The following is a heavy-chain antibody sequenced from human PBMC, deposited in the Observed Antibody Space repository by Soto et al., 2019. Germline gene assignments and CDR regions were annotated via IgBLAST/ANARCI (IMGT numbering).Heavy chain of an antibody. Sequence: QVQLVQSGAEVKKPGSSVKVSCKASGGTFSSYAISWVRQAPGQGLEWMGGIIPIFGTANYAQKFQGRVTITADESTSTAYMELGSLRSEDTAVYYCARDRVDCSSTSCYFLPWFDPWGQGTLVTVSS. CDR3: ARDRVDCSSTSCYFLPWFDP. V-gene: IGHV1-69*01. CDR1: GGTFSSYA. CDR2: IIPIFGTA. J-gene: IGHJ5*02. D-gene: IGHD2-2*01.